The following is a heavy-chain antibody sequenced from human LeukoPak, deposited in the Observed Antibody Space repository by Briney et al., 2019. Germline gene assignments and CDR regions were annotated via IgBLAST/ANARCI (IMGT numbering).Heavy chain of an antibody. J-gene: IGHJ5*02. V-gene: IGHV4-31*03. CDR3: ARAYELNYGDYKGWFDP. CDR1: GGSISSGGYC. CDR2: IYYSGST. Sequence: PSQTLSLTCTVSGGSISSGGYCWSWIRQHPGKGLEWIGYIYYSGSTYYNPSLKSRVTVSVDTSKNQFSLKLSSVTAADTAVYYCARAYELNYGDYKGWFDPWGQGTLVTVSS. D-gene: IGHD4-17*01.